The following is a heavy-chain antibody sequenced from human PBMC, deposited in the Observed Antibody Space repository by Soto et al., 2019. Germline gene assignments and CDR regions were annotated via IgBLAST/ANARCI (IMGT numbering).Heavy chain of an antibody. J-gene: IGHJ5*02. D-gene: IGHD3-16*01. CDR1: GASITSGGYS. Sequence: QLQLQEAGSGLVKPSETLSLTCTVSGASITSGGYSWNWIRQPPGKGLEWIGYIYQSGSTLYNPSLESRVTISLDRSKNQFSLNLTSVTAADTAVYYCARDQLWGNWFDPWGQGILVTVSS. CDR3: ARDQLWGNWFDP. V-gene: IGHV4-30-2*01. CDR2: IYQSGST.